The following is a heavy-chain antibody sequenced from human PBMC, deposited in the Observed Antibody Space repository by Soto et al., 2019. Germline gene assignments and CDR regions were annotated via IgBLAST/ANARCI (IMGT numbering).Heavy chain of an antibody. CDR1: AGGN. J-gene: IGHJ4*02. Sequence: GASVKGACKSSAGGNRDGVGGGPGQGLEWMGWINPNSGGTHYAEQFQGRVTMTWDTSISTVYMELNSLTSDDTAVYYCAREEATAGNDCFDYWGQGTLVTVSS. CDR2: INPNSGGT. V-gene: IGHV1-2*02. D-gene: IGHD6-13*01. CDR3: AREEATAGNDCFDY.